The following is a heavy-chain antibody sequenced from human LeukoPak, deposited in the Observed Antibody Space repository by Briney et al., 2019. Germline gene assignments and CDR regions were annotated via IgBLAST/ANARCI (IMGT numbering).Heavy chain of an antibody. CDR1: GGSISTYY. V-gene: IGHV4-59*08. CDR2: IYYSGSI. Sequence: SETLSLTCTVSGGSISTYYWSWIRQPPGKGLEWIGYIYYSGSINYNPSLKSRVTISVDTSKNQFSLKLSSVTAADTAVYYCARSRGYSYGTTFLDYWGQGTLVTASS. D-gene: IGHD5-18*01. J-gene: IGHJ4*02. CDR3: ARSRGYSYGTTFLDY.